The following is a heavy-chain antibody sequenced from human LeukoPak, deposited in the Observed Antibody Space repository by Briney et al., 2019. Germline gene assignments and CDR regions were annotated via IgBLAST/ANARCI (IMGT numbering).Heavy chain of an antibody. CDR2: MNPNSGNT. J-gene: IGHJ4*02. D-gene: IGHD3-3*01. CDR3: ARAIFGVGVDY. V-gene: IGHV1-8*03. Sequence: GASVKVSCKASGYTFTSYDINWLRQATGQGLEWMGWMNPNSGNTGYAQKFQGRVTITRNTSISTAYMELISLRYEDTAVYYCARAIFGVGVDYWGQGTLVTVSS. CDR1: GYTFTSYD.